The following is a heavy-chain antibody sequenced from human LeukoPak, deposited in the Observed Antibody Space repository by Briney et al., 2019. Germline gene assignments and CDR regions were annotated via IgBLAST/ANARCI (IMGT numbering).Heavy chain of an antibody. D-gene: IGHD2-8*02. CDR2: INPKSGAT. CDR3: ARAGDESTGHYDSLHF. V-gene: IGHV1-2*02. CDR1: GYTFDENH. Sequence: ASVKVSCKASGYTFDENHINWVRQAPGQRPGGIGWINPKSGATNSAQQFQGRLTMTRDTSIGTASMDLSGLRLDDTGIYYCARAGDESTGHYDSLHFWGQGTMVTVSS. J-gene: IGHJ3*01.